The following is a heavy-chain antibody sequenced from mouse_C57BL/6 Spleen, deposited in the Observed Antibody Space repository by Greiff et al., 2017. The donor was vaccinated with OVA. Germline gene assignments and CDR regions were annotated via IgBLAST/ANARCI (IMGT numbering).Heavy chain of an antibody. D-gene: IGHD1-1*01. CDR2: IYPGSGNT. V-gene: IGHV1-76*01. J-gene: IGHJ2*01. Sequence: QVQLKESGAELVRPGASVKLSCKASGYTFTDYYINWVKQRPGQGLEWIARIYPGSGNTYYNEKFKGKATLTAEKSSSTAYMQLSSLTSEDSGVYFCARGTTVVEYFDYWGQGTTLTVSS. CDR3: ARGTTVVEYFDY. CDR1: GYTFTDYY.